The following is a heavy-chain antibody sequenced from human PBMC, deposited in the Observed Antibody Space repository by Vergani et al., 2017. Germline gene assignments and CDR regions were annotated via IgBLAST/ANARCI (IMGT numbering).Heavy chain of an antibody. J-gene: IGHJ3*02. CDR3: ARDIVDSMVRGSFLAASDAFDI. CDR1: GFTFSSYS. V-gene: IGHV3-48*01. CDR2: ISRSSSTI. D-gene: IGHD3-10*01. Sequence: EVQLVESGGGFLQPGGSLRLSCAASGFTFSSYSMNWVRPAPGKGLEWVSYISRSSSTIYYADSVKGRFPISRENAKNSLYLQMNSLRAEDTAVYYCARDIVDSMVRGSFLAASDAFDIWGQGTMVTVSS.